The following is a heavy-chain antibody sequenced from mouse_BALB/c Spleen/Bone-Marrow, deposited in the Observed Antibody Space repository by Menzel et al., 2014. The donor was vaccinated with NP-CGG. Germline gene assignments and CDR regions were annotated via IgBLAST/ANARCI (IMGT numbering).Heavy chain of an antibody. CDR1: GYAFTDYL. CDR2: INPGSGGT. J-gene: IGHJ1*01. V-gene: IGHV1-54*01. CDR3: ARWLGPGWYFDV. D-gene: IGHD4-1*01. Sequence: LVESGAELVRPGASVKVSCKASGYAFTDYLIEWVKQRPGQGLEWIGVINPGSGGTHYNGKFKGKATLTADKSSSTAYMQLSSLTSDDSAVYFCARWLGPGWYFDVWGAGTTVTVSS.